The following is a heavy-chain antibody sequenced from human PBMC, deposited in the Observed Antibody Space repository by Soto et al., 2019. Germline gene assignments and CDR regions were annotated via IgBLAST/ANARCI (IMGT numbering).Heavy chain of an antibody. D-gene: IGHD2-2*02. CDR2: ISYDGSNK. J-gene: IGHJ6*02. Sequence: GSLRLSCAASGFAFSSYAMHWVRQAPGKGLEWVAVISYDGSNKYYADSVKGRFTISRDNSKNTLYLQMNSLRAEDTAVYYCARSFYCSSTSCYKYYGMDVWGQGTTVTVSS. CDR1: GFAFSSYA. V-gene: IGHV3-30-3*01. CDR3: ARSFYCSSTSCYKYYGMDV.